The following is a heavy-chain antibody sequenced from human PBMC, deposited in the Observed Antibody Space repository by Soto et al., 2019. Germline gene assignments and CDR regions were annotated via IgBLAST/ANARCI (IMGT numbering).Heavy chain of an antibody. CDR3: AKPFMVRGGSFDY. D-gene: IGHD3-10*01. Sequence: EVQLLESGGGLVQPGGSLRLSCAASGFTFSSYAMSWVRQAPGKGLEWVSAISGSGGSTYYADSVKGRFTISRDNSKNTLYQQMNSLRAEDTAVYYCAKPFMVRGGSFDYWGQGTLVTVSS. CDR1: GFTFSSYA. V-gene: IGHV3-23*01. J-gene: IGHJ4*02. CDR2: ISGSGGST.